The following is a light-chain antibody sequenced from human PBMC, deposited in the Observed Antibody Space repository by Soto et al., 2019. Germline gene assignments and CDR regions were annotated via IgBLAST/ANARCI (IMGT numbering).Light chain of an antibody. CDR2: GAS. CDR3: QQYHNWPPWT. J-gene: IGKJ1*01. V-gene: IGKV3-15*01. Sequence: EIVMTQSPATLSVSPGERATLSCRASQSVGTNLAWYQQKPGQAPRVLIYGASTRATGVPVRFSASGSGTEFTLTISSLQSEDFAVYYCQQYHNWPPWTFGQGTKVEIK. CDR1: QSVGTN.